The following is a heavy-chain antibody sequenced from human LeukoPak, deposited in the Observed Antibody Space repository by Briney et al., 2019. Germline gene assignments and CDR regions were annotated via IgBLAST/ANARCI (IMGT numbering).Heavy chain of an antibody. Sequence: SETLSLTCTVSGYSISSGYYWGWTRQPPGRGLEWIGSIYHSGSTYYNPSLKSRITISVDTSKNQFSLKLSSVTAADTAVYYCARDGDFWSGKNDYYYYYMDVWGKGTTVTVSS. CDR2: IYHSGST. CDR1: GYSISSGYY. J-gene: IGHJ6*03. V-gene: IGHV4-38-2*02. CDR3: ARDGDFWSGKNDYYYYYMDV. D-gene: IGHD3-3*01.